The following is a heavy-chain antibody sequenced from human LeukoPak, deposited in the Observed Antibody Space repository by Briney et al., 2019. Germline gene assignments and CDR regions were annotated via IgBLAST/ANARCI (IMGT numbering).Heavy chain of an antibody. V-gene: IGHV1-46*01. CDR2: INPSGGST. D-gene: IGHD2-15*01. Sequence: ASVKVSCKASGYTFTSYYMHWVRQAPGQGLEWMGRINPSGGSTSYAQKFQGRVTMIRDTSTSTVYMERGSLMSEATAVYYCARDIVVVVAAAYYYYYGMDVWGQGTTVTVSS. CDR1: GYTFTSYY. CDR3: ARDIVVVVAAAYYYYYGMDV. J-gene: IGHJ6*02.